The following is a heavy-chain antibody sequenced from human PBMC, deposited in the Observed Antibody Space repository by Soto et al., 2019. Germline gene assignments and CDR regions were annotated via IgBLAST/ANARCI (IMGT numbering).Heavy chain of an antibody. CDR2: IHPGDSDT. CDR1: GYMFTNYW. D-gene: IGHD6-19*01. CDR3: ARSSLVVAGTFDY. Sequence: PGESLKISCKGSGYMFTNYWIGWVRQMPGKGLEWMGIIHPGDSDTRYSPSFQGQVTISADKSISTVYLQWSSLKASDTAIYYCARSSLVVAGTFDYWGQGTLVTVSS. J-gene: IGHJ4*02. V-gene: IGHV5-51*01.